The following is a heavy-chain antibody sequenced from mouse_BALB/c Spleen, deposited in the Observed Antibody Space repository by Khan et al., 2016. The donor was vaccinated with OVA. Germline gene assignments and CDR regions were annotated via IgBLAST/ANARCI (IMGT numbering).Heavy chain of an antibody. V-gene: IGHV14-3*02. D-gene: IGHD1-1*01. J-gene: IGHJ2*01. Sequence: EVQLQESGAELVKPGASVKLSCTASGFNIKDTYMHWVKQRPEQGLEWIGTIDPANDNTKHDPNVQGKATITADTSSNTAYLQLSSLTSEDTAVYYCATYFFGSSRYFDYWGQGTTLTVSS. CDR3: ATYFFGSSRYFDY. CDR2: IDPANDNT. CDR1: GFNIKDTY.